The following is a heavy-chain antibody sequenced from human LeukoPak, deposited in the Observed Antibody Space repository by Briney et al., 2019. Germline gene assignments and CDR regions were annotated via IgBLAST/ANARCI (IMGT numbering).Heavy chain of an antibody. J-gene: IGHJ3*01. CDR3: ARVRLVWGMETFDL. D-gene: IGHD3-16*01. CDR1: NNTLSNNG. CDR2: ISGYNTYT. Sequence: GASVKVSCKASNNTLSNNGITWVRQAPGQGLEWMGWISGYNTYTTYAQKFQDRDTMTKDTSTNTAYMEMRSLRSDDTAIYYCARVRLVWGMETFDLWGQGTMVTVSS. V-gene: IGHV1-18*01.